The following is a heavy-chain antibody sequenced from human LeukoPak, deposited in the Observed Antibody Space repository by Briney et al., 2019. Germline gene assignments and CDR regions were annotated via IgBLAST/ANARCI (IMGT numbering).Heavy chain of an antibody. Sequence: ASVKVSCKPYGYTFNTYGITWVRQAPGQGLEWMGWISAYNGNTHYAQKFQGRVTMTTDTSTSTAYMELKNLRSDDTAVYFCARGSGGWNPSDYWGQGTLVTVSS. CDR1: GYTFNTYG. J-gene: IGHJ4*02. D-gene: IGHD6-19*01. CDR3: ARGSGGWNPSDY. V-gene: IGHV1-18*01. CDR2: ISAYNGNT.